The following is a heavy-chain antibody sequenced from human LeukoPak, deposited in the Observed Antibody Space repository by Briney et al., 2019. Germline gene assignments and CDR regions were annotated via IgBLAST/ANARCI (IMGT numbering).Heavy chain of an antibody. D-gene: IGHD3-22*01. V-gene: IGHV4-39*07. Sequence: SETLSLTCTVSGGSISSSSYYWGWIRQPSGKGLEWIGSIYYSGNTYYNPSLKSRVTISVDTSKNQFSLKLSSVTAADTAVYYCARAPLGYYDSSGYYYRANFYYFDYWGQGTLVTVSS. CDR3: ARAPLGYYDSSGYYYRANFYYFDY. J-gene: IGHJ4*02. CDR1: GGSISSSSYY. CDR2: IYYSGNT.